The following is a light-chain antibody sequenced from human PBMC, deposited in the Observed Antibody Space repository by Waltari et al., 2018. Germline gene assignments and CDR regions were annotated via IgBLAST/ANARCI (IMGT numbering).Light chain of an antibody. CDR2: KAS. V-gene: IGKV1-39*01. CDR1: HNINIF. J-gene: IGKJ2*01. CDR3: QQSYSIPYT. Sequence: DIQMTQSPSSLSASVGDRVTITCRASHNINIFLNWYQQKPGEGPKLLIYKASNMEGGVPSRFSGSGSGTEFSLSISSLQPEDFATYYCQQSYSIPYTFGQGTSLGI.